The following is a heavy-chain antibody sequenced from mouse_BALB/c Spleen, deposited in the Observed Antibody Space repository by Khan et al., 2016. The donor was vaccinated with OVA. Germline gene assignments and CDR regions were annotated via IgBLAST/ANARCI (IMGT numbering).Heavy chain of an antibody. CDR3: TRWRYWFAY. J-gene: IGHJ3*01. CDR2: IYPGSGST. Sequence: LQQSGSELVRPGASVKLSCKASGYTFTSYWMHWVKQRPGQGLEWIGDIYPGSGSTNYDEKFKSKATLTVDTSSSTAYMQLSSLTSEDSAGDDCTRWRYWFAYWGQGTLVTVSA. V-gene: IGHV1S22*01. D-gene: IGHD2-14*01. CDR1: GYTFTSYW.